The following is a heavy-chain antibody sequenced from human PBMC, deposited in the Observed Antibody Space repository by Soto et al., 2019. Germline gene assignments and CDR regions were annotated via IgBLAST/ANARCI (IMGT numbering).Heavy chain of an antibody. V-gene: IGHV4-39*07. J-gene: IGHJ4*02. Sequence: SETLSLTCNVSGGSITNSGYYWGWIRQPPGKGLEWIGSIYYSGSTDYNPSLGGRVSMSVETSKSQFSLKLTSVTVADTAVYYCASYRGALYFESWGPGILVTVSS. CDR1: GGSITNSGYY. CDR3: ASYRGALYFES. CDR2: IYYSGST. D-gene: IGHD3-16*01.